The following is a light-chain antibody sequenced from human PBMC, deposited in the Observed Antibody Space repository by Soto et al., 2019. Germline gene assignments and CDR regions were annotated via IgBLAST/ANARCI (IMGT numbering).Light chain of an antibody. Sequence: DIQMTQSPSTLSASVVDRVTITCLASQSISSWLAWYQQKPGKAPKLLIYAASSLQSGVPSRFSGSGSGTDFTLTISSLQPEDFATYYCQQSYSTPPTFGQGTRLEIK. CDR1: QSISSW. V-gene: IGKV1-39*01. J-gene: IGKJ5*01. CDR2: AAS. CDR3: QQSYSTPPT.